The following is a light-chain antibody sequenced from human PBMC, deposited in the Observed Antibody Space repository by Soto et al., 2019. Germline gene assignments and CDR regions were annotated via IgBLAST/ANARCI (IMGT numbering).Light chain of an antibody. V-gene: IGKV1-5*03. CDR3: QQYNTYPLT. CDR1: QTISSW. CDR2: KAS. J-gene: IGKJ5*01. Sequence: DIQMTQSPSTLSASVGDRVTITCRASQTISSWLAWYQQKPGKAPKLLIYKASNLEGGVPSRFSGSGSGTEFNITISSLQTDDFATYYCQQYNTYPLTFGGGTRLEIK.